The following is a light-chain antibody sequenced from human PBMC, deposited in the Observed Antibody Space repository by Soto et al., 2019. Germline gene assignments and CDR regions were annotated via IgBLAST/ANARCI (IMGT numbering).Light chain of an antibody. Sequence: EIVLTQSPGTLSLSPGETATLSCRASQSVSSNYLAWYQHKPGQAPRLLIYGASSRATGIPDRFSGSGSGTDFPLSITRLEPEDFAVYYCQQYGNSPPTTFGQGTRLEI. CDR3: QQYGNSPPTT. CDR1: QSVSSNY. V-gene: IGKV3-20*01. CDR2: GAS. J-gene: IGKJ5*01.